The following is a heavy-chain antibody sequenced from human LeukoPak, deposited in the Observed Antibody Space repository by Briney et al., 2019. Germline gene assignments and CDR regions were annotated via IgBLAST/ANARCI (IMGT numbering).Heavy chain of an antibody. V-gene: IGHV3-13*01. CDR2: IGITDKT. D-gene: IGHD2/OR15-2a*01. CDR1: GFTFSRYE. CDR3: ARDLGTGTAYTNRFDL. J-gene: IGHJ5*02. Sequence: PGGSLRLSCTASGFTFSRYEMHWVRQVIGKGLEWASAIGITDKTYYLAPVEGRFTISRENAKNSVYLQMNSLRAEDTAVYYCARDLGTGTAYTNRFDLWGQGTLVTVSS.